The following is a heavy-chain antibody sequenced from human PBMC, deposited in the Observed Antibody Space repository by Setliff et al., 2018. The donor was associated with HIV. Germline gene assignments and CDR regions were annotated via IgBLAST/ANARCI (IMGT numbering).Heavy chain of an antibody. CDR1: GYSFGDYW. Sequence: GESLKISCRGSGYSFGDYWIGWVRQKPGKGLEWMGIIFPADSDTRVSPSFQGQVSISADRSTYAAFLQWTGLKASDTGIYFCARHRVDTSMLVVKSPGAFDLWGQGTLVTVSS. CDR2: IFPADSDT. CDR3: ARHRVDTSMLVVKSPGAFDL. V-gene: IGHV5-51*01. D-gene: IGHD3-22*01. J-gene: IGHJ3*01.